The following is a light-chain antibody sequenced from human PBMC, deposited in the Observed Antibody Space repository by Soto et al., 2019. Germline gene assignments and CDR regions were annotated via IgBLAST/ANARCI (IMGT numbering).Light chain of an antibody. Sequence: EIVMTQSPATLSVSPGERATLSCRASQSVSSNLAWYQQKPSQAPRLLIYGASTRATGIPARFGGSGSGTEFTLTISSLQSEDFAVYYCQQYNNWPYTFGQGTKVDIK. CDR3: QQYNNWPYT. V-gene: IGKV3-15*01. CDR2: GAS. J-gene: IGKJ2*01. CDR1: QSVSSN.